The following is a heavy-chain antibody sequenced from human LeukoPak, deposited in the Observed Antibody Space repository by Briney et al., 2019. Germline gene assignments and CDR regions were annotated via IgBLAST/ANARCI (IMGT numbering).Heavy chain of an antibody. Sequence: GGSLRLSCAASGFTFSSYAMSWVRQAPGKGLEWVSAISGSGGSTYYADSVKGRFTISRDNSKNTLYLQMNSLRAEDTAVYYCAKDRRYYYGSGSYLDYWGQGTLVTVSS. J-gene: IGHJ4*02. CDR1: GFTFSSYA. D-gene: IGHD3-10*01. V-gene: IGHV3-23*01. CDR2: ISGSGGST. CDR3: AKDRRYYYGSGSYLDY.